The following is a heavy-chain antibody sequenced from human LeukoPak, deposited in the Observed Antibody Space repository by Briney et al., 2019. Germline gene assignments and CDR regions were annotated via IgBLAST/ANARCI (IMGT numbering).Heavy chain of an antibody. V-gene: IGHV3-48*03. D-gene: IGHD6-25*01. Sequence: GGSLRLSCAASGFTFSSYEMNWVRQAPGEGLEWVSYISSSGSTIYYADSVKGRFTISRDNAKNSLYLQMNSLRAEDTAVYYCARGYSSGPVDYWGQGTLVTVSS. J-gene: IGHJ4*02. CDR3: ARGYSSGPVDY. CDR1: GFTFSSYE. CDR2: ISSSGSTI.